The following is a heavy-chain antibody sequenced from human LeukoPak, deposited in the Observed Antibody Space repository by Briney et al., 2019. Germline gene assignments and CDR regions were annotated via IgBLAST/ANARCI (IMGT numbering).Heavy chain of an antibody. CDR2: ISGSGGST. J-gene: IGHJ4*02. CDR1: GFTFSSYA. V-gene: IGHV3-23*01. Sequence: PGGSLRLSCAASGFTFSSYAMRWVGQAAGKGLEWVAAISGSGGSTYHADSVKGRFTISRDNSKNTLYLQMHRLRAADTAVYSSAKPLAPPGIPRLWLLGYWGQGTLVTVSS. CDR3: AKPLAPPGIPRLWLLGY. D-gene: IGHD5-18*01.